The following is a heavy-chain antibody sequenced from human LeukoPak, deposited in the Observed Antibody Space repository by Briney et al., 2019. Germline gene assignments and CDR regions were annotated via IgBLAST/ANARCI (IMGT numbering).Heavy chain of an antibody. V-gene: IGHV1-24*01. CDR1: GYTLTELS. D-gene: IGHD3-10*01. CDR2: FDPEDGET. Sequence: ASVKVSCKVSGYTLTELSMHWVRQAPGKGLEWMGGFDPEDGETIYAQKFQGRVTMTEDTSTDTAYMELSSLRSEDTAVYYCATDRDTMVQGVFTAFDIWGQGTMVTVSS. J-gene: IGHJ3*02. CDR3: ATDRDTMVQGVFTAFDI.